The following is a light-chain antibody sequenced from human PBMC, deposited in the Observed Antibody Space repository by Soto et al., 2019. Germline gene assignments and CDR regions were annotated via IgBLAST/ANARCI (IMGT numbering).Light chain of an antibody. CDR2: GAS. Sequence: EIVLTQSPGTLSLSPGERATLSCRASQSVKSDYLAWYQQKPGQAPRLLIYGASSRATGIPDRFSGSGSGTDFTLTISRLESEDFAVYYCQQYGSSPFTFGPGTKVDIK. CDR3: QQYGSSPFT. V-gene: IGKV3-20*01. CDR1: QSVKSDY. J-gene: IGKJ3*01.